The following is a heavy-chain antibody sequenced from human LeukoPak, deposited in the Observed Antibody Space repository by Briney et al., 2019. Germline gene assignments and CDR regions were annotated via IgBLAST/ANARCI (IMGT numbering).Heavy chain of an antibody. J-gene: IGHJ5*02. V-gene: IGHV1-8*01. CDR3: ATITTTGRGFDP. CDR1: GSTFTTYD. D-gene: IGHD3-10*01. Sequence: ASVKASCKASGSTFTTYDINWVRQATGQGLEWMGWMNPNSGNTGYAQKFQGRVTMTRNTSISTAYMELSSLRSEDTAVYYCATITTTGRGFDPWGQGTLVTVSS. CDR2: MNPNSGNT.